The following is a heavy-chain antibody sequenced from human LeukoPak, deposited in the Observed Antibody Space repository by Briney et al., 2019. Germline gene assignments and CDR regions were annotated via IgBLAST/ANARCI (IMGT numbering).Heavy chain of an antibody. CDR1: GDSFNDYY. Sequence: PSETLSLTCAVSGDSFNDYYWSWVRQPPGKGLEWIGEINHSGYTNDSPSLKSRVTISIDTSRKQFSLNLRSVTVADTAVYYCTRMTTGHDYWGQGTLVTVSS. J-gene: IGHJ4*02. CDR2: INHSGYT. D-gene: IGHD4-17*01. CDR3: TRMTTGHDY. V-gene: IGHV4-34*01.